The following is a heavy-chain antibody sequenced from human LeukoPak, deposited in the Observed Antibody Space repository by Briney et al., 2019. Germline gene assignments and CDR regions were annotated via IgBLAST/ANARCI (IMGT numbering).Heavy chain of an antibody. CDR1: GFTFSSYE. D-gene: IGHD3-16*01. J-gene: IGHJ4*02. CDR3: VCLGLGGLSLD. CDR2: ISSSGSTI. V-gene: IGHV3-48*03. Sequence: GGSLRLSCAASGFTFSSYEMSWVRQAPGKGLEWVSYISSSGSTIYYADSVKGRFTISRDNAKNTLYLQMNSLRVEDTAVYYCVCLGLGGLSLDWGQGTLVTVSS.